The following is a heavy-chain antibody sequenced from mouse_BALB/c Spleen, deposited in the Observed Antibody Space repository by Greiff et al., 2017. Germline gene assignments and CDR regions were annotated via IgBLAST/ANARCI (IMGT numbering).Heavy chain of an antibody. V-gene: IGHV5-9-4*01. CDR1: GFTFSSYA. CDR2: ISSGGSYT. CDR3: ARPITTVVDPFAY. D-gene: IGHD1-1*01. J-gene: IGHJ3*01. Sequence: EVQGVESGGGLVKPGGSLKLSCAASGFTFSSYAMSWVRQSPEKRLEWVAEISSGGSYTYYPDTVTGRFTISRDNAKNTLYLEMSSLRSEDTAMYYCARPITTVVDPFAYWGQGTLVTVSA.